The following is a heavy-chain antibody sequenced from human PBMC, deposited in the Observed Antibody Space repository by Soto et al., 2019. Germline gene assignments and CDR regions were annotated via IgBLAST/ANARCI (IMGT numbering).Heavy chain of an antibody. CDR3: VRDPVMGQQLVYFDY. D-gene: IGHD6-13*01. V-gene: IGHV1-69*12. CDR1: GGTFSSYA. J-gene: IGHJ4*02. CDR2: IIPIFGTA. Sequence: QVQLVQSGAEVKKPGSSVKVSCKASGGTFSSYAISWVRQAPGQGLEWMGGIIPIFGTANYAQKFQGRVTITADESTSTAYMELSSLRSEDTAVYYCVRDPVMGQQLVYFDYWGQGTLVTVSS.